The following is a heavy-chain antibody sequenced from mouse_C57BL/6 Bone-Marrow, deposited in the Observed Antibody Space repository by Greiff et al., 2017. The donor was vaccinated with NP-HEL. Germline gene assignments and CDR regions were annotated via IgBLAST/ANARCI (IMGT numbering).Heavy chain of an antibody. D-gene: IGHD2-3*01. Sequence: EVKVVESGGGLVQPGESLKLSCESNEYEFPSHDMSWVRKTPEKRLELVAAINSDGGSTYYPDTMERRFIISRDNTKKTLYLQVSSLRSEDTALYYCARHGYYHYAMDYWGQGTSVTVSS. J-gene: IGHJ4*01. CDR1: EYEFPSHD. CDR2: INSDGGST. V-gene: IGHV5-2*01. CDR3: ARHGYYHYAMDY.